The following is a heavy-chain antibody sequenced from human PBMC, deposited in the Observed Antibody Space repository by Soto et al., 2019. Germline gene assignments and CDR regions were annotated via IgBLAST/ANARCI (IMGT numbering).Heavy chain of an antibody. Sequence: GGSLRLSCAASGFSFTTYGMHWVRQAPGKGLEWMAVISNDGSNKYYADSVKGRFTISRDNSKDTLFLRMNSLRGEDTAIYYCAKVIRADSTSSNFYYYSGMDVWGQGTTVTVSS. J-gene: IGHJ6*02. CDR2: ISNDGSNK. D-gene: IGHD6-6*01. V-gene: IGHV3-30*18. CDR3: AKVIRADSTSSNFYYYSGMDV. CDR1: GFSFTTYG.